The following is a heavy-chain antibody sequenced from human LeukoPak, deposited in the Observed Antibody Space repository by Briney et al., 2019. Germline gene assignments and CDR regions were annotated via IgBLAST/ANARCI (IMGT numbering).Heavy chain of an antibody. CDR1: GDSVSSNSAA. CDR2: TYYRSKWYN. CDR3: AREITMIVVVTNYGMDV. Sequence: SQTPSLTCAISGDSVSSNSAAWNWIRQSPSRGLEWLGRTYYRSKWYNDYAVSVKSRITINPDTSKNQFSLQLNSVTPEDTAVYYCAREITMIVVVTNYGMDVWGQGTTVTVSS. D-gene: IGHD3-22*01. V-gene: IGHV6-1*01. J-gene: IGHJ6*02.